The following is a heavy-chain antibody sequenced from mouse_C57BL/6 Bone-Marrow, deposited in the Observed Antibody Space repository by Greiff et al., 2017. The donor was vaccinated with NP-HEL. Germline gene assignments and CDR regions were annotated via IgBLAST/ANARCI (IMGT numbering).Heavy chain of an antibody. CDR2: ISGGGGNT. CDR1: GFTFSSYT. Sequence: EVMLVESGGGLVKPGGSLKLSCAASGFTFSSYTMSWVRQTPEKRLEWVATISGGGGNTYYPASVKGRFTMSRDNAKNTLYLQMSSLRSENTALYDCERQGTLITAVVAFDYWGQGTTLTVSS. D-gene: IGHD1-1*01. V-gene: IGHV5-9*01. J-gene: IGHJ2*01. CDR3: ERQGTLITAVVAFDY.